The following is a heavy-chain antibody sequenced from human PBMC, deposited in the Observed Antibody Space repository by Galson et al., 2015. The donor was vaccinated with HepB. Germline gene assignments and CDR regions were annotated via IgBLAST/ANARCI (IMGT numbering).Heavy chain of an antibody. V-gene: IGHV3-7*01. CDR3: ARAGSSGWYVDDSSFDY. J-gene: IGHJ4*02. CDR2: IKKDGSEK. Sequence: SLRLSCAASGFTLSTYWMSWVRQAPGKGLEWVANIKKDGSEKYYVGSVKGRFTVSRDNSKNTLYLQMNSLRAEDTAVYYCARAGSSGWYVDDSSFDYWGQGTLVTVSS. CDR1: GFTLSTYW. D-gene: IGHD6-19*01.